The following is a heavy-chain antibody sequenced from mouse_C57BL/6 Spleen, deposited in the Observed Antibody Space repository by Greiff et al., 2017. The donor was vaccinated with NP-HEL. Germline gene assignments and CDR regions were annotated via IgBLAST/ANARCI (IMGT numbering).Heavy chain of an antibody. CDR1: GYTFTDYY. CDR2: INPNNGGT. V-gene: IGHV1-26*01. CDR3: ARPDYGSSWYFDV. J-gene: IGHJ1*03. Sequence: VQLQQSGPELVKPGASVKISCKASGYTFTDYYMNWVKQSHGKSLEWIGDINPNNGGTSYNQKFKGKATLTVDKSSSTAYMELRSLTSEDSAVYYCARPDYGSSWYFDVWGTGTTVTVSS. D-gene: IGHD1-1*01.